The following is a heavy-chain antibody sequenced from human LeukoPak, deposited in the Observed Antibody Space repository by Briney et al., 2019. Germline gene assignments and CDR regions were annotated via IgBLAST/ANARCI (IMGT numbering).Heavy chain of an antibody. D-gene: IGHD3-10*01. Sequence: GGSLRLSCTASGLSFREFAMSWVRQAPGKGLDWVSTTNNIGLSTHFANSVKGRFTISRDNSKNTLYLQMNSLRAEDTAVYYCAKKGWNFGSGSPKFDYWGQGTLVTVSS. CDR3: AKKGWNFGSGSPKFDY. CDR1: GLSFREFA. CDR2: TNNIGLST. V-gene: IGHV3-23*05. J-gene: IGHJ4*02.